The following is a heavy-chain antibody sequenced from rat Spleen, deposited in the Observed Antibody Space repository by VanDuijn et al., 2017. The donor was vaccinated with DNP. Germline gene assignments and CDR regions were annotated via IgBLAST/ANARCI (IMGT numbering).Heavy chain of an antibody. J-gene: IGHJ2*01. D-gene: IGHD4-3*01. CDR2: INYDGSSS. V-gene: IGHV5-7*01. CDR3: VRWNSGHFDY. Sequence: EVQLVESGGGLVQPGRSLKLSCAASGFTFSDYNMAWVRQAPKKGLDWVATINYDGSSSHYRDSVKGRFTISRDNAKSTLYLQMNSLRSEDMATYYCVRWNSGHFDYWGQGVMVTVSS. CDR1: GFTFSDYN.